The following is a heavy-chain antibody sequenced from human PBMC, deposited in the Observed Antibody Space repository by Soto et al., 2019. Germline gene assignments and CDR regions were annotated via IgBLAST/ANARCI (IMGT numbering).Heavy chain of an antibody. D-gene: IGHD3-10*01. CDR1: GGSISSSDYY. Sequence: PSETLSLTCTVSGGSISSSDYYWGWIRQPPGKGLEWIGGIHYSGTTYYNPSLKSRVTISVDTSKSQFSLKLTSVTAADTAVYYCARRGSASYWIDYWGQGTLVTVSS. J-gene: IGHJ4*02. CDR3: ARRGSASYWIDY. CDR2: IHYSGTT. V-gene: IGHV4-39*01.